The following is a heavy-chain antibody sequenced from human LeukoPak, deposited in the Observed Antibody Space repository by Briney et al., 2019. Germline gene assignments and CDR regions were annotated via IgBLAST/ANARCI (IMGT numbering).Heavy chain of an antibody. J-gene: IGHJ5*01. CDR3: VRDRPDNLFDS. D-gene: IGHD6-6*01. V-gene: IGHV1-2*02. CDR1: VSTFTTSY. CDR2: FYPDNGNT. Sequence: ASVKVSCKASVSTFTTSYVDWARHAPGQGLEWMGFFYPDNGNTIYAQNFQGRVTMTGDTSTNTPYMELTRLTSDATAMYYCVRDRPDNLFDSWGQGTLVSVS.